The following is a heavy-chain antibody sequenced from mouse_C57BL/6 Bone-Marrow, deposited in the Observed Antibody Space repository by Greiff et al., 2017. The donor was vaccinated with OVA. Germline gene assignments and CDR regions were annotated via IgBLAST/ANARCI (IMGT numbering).Heavy chain of an antibody. Sequence: QVQLQQSGAELMKPGASVKLSCKATGYTFTGYWIEWVKQRPGHGLEWIGEILPGSGSTNYNEKFKGKATFTADKSSNTAYMQLSSLTTVDSAIYYCASYYYGSSPWFAYWGQGTLVTVSA. CDR2: ILPGSGST. CDR1: GYTFTGYW. CDR3: ASYYYGSSPWFAY. J-gene: IGHJ3*01. V-gene: IGHV1-9*01. D-gene: IGHD1-1*01.